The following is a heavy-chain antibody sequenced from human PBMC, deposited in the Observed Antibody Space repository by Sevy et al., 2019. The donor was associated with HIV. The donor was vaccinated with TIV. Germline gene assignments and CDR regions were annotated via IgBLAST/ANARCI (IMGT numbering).Heavy chain of an antibody. CDR3: ASDRRTQNYYAGSGYNYYFDY. J-gene: IGHJ4*02. D-gene: IGHD3-22*01. Sequence: ESLKISCAASGFTFSNYNMNWVRQAPGKGLEGVASFTSSSDYIYDADSVKGRFTISRDNVKNSLCLQMNSLRAEDTAGYYCASDRRTQNYYAGSGYNYYFDYWGQGTLVTVSS. CDR1: GFTFSNYN. V-gene: IGHV3-21*01. CDR2: FTSSSDYI.